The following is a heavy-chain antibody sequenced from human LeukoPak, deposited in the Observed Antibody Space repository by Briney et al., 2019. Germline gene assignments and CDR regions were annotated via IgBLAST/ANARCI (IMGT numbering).Heavy chain of an antibody. J-gene: IGHJ6*02. CDR1: GGSIGGYF. V-gene: IGHV4-59*08. CDR2: IYYTGST. D-gene: IGHD2/OR15-2a*01. Sequence: SETLSLTCAVSGGSIGGYFWSWSRQPPGKGLEWIGYIYYTGSTIYNPSLRSRVTMSVDVSKNQFSLDLTSVTAADTAVYYCARHDPVGHFLRGMDVWGQGTTVTVSS. CDR3: ARHDPVGHFLRGMDV.